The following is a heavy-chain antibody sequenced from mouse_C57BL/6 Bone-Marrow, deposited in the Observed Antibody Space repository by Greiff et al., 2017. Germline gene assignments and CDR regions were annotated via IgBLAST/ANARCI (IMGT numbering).Heavy chain of an antibody. V-gene: IGHV3-6*01. CDR3: ARVWNGYYDWVWFAY. CDR2: ISYDGSN. D-gene: IGHD2-3*01. CDR1: GYSITSGYY. Sequence: EVKLQESGPGLVKPSQSLSLTCSVTGYSITSGYYWNWIRQFPGNNLEWVGYISYDGSNNYNPSLKNRISITRDTSKNQFFLKLNSVTTEDTATYYGARVWNGYYDWVWFAYWGQGTLVTVSA. J-gene: IGHJ3*01.